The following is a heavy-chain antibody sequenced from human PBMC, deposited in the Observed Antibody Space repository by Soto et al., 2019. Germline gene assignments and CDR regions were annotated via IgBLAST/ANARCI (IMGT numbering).Heavy chain of an antibody. D-gene: IGHD1-7*01. Sequence: QITLKESGPPLVKPTQTLTLTCTFSGFSLSTSGVGVGWIRQPPGKALEWLALIYWDDDKRYSPSLKSRLTITKDTSKIQVVLTMTNMDPVDTATYYCAHSRYNWNYQDWFDPWGQGTLVTVSS. J-gene: IGHJ5*02. V-gene: IGHV2-5*02. CDR3: AHSRYNWNYQDWFDP. CDR1: GFSLSTSGVG. CDR2: IYWDDDK.